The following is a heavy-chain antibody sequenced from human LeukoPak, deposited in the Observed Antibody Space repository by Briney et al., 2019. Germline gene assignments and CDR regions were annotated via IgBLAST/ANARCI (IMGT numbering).Heavy chain of an antibody. CDR1: GGSIRSYY. D-gene: IGHD6-19*01. Sequence: SETLSLTCTVSGGSIRSYYWSWIRQPPGKGLEWIGYIYYSGNTKYNPSLKSRVTISVDTSKNQFSLKLRSVTAADTAVYYCARDSRSGWGNWFDPWGQGTLVTVSS. CDR3: ARDSRSGWGNWFDP. CDR2: IYYSGNT. V-gene: IGHV4-59*01. J-gene: IGHJ5*02.